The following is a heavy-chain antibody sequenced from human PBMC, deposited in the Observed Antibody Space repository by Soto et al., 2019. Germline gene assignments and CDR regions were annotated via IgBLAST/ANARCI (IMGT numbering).Heavy chain of an antibody. CDR2: IIPILGIA. J-gene: IGHJ5*02. D-gene: IGHD1-26*01. CDR3: ARDLGIVRFDP. CDR1: GGTFTSYT. V-gene: IGHV1-69*08. Sequence: QVQLVQSGAEVKKPGSSVKVSCKASGGTFTSYTITWVRQAPGQGLEWMGRIIPILGIANYAQKFQGRVTITADKSTSTAYMELSSLRSEDTATYYWARDLGIVRFDPWGQGTLVTVSS.